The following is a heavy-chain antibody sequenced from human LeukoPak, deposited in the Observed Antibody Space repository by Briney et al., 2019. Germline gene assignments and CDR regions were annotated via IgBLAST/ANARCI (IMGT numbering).Heavy chain of an antibody. CDR1: GFTVSSNY. CDR3: TTDPARNFPTTVRGNDAFDI. D-gene: IGHD4-17*01. Sequence: PGGSLRLSCAASGFTVSSNYMSWVRQAPGKGLEWVGRIKSKTDGGTTDYAAPVKGRFTISRDDSKNTLYLQMNSLKTEDTAVYYCTTDPARNFPTTVRGNDAFDIWGQGTMVTVSS. J-gene: IGHJ3*02. CDR2: IKSKTDGGTT. V-gene: IGHV3-15*01.